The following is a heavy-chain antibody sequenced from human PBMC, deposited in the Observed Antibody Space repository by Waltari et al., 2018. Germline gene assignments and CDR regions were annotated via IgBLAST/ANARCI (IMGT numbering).Heavy chain of an antibody. Sequence: EVQLVESGGGLVQPGGSLRLSCAASGFTFSSYWMNWVRQAPGKGLVWGSRIKGDGSITTYADSVKGRFTISRDNAKSTVYLQMNSLSAEDTAVYYCAKSDWFDPWGQGTLVTVSS. V-gene: IGHV3-74*01. CDR2: IKGDGSIT. CDR1: GFTFSSYW. J-gene: IGHJ5*02. CDR3: AKSDWFDP.